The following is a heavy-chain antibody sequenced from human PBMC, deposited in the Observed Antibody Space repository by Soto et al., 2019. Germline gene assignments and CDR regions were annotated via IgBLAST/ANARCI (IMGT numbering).Heavy chain of an antibody. D-gene: IGHD3-10*01. CDR2: IYHSGST. CDR3: ARLYMVRGVMNWLDP. V-gene: IGHV4-4*02. CDR1: GGSISSSNW. Sequence: AETLSLTCTVSGGSISSSNWWSWVRQPTGKGLEWIGEIYHSGSTNYNPSLKSRVTISVDESKNQFSLKLSSVTAADTAVYYCARLYMVRGVMNWLDPWGQGTLVTVSS. J-gene: IGHJ5*02.